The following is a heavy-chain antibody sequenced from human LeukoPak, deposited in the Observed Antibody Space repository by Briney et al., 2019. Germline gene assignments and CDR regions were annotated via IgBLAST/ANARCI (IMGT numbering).Heavy chain of an antibody. V-gene: IGHV1-46*01. J-gene: IGHJ4*02. CDR2: INPSGGST. D-gene: IGHD2-21*02. CDR1: GYTFTSYY. CDR3: ARGEIDCGGDCYFFDY. Sequence: ASVKVSCKASGYTFTSYYMHWVRQAPGQGLEWMGIINPSGGSTSYAQKFQGRVTMTRDTSTSTVYMELSSLRSEDTAVYYCARGEIDCGGDCYFFDYWGQGTLVTVSS.